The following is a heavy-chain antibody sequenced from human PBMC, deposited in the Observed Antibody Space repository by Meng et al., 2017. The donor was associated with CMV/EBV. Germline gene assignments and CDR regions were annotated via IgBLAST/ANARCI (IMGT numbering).Heavy chain of an antibody. V-gene: IGHV1-2*02. D-gene: IGHD6-19*01. CDR3: AREPAVSGSSAPNDY. CDR1: GYTVTGYY. Sequence: ASVKVSCKASGYTVTGYYMHWIRQAPGQGLEWMGWVNPNSGATNYVQKFRGRVTMTSDTSISTVYMELTNLRFDDTAVYFCAREPAVSGSSAPNDYWGQGTLVTVSS. CDR2: VNPNSGAT. J-gene: IGHJ4*02.